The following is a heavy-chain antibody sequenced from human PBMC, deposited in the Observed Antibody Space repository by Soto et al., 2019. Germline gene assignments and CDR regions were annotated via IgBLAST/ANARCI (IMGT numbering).Heavy chain of an antibody. D-gene: IGHD4-17*01. CDR1: GFTFSSYG. V-gene: IGHV3-30*18. Sequence: QVQLVESGGGVVQPGRSLRLSCAASGFTFSSYGMHWVRQAPGKGLEWVAVISYDGSNKYYADSVKGRFTISRDNSKNTLYLQMNSLRAEDTAVYYCAKDNILAATVTWYFVLWGRGTLVTVSS. CDR2: ISYDGSNK. J-gene: IGHJ2*01. CDR3: AKDNILAATVTWYFVL.